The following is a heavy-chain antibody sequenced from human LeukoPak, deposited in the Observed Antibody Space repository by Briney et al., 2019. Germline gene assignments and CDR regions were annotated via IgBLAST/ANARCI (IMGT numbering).Heavy chain of an antibody. J-gene: IGHJ4*02. V-gene: IGHV3-21*01. CDR3: ARAGQEWFGELGFDS. Sequence: PGGSLRLSCAASGFTFSTYIMNWVRQTPGKGLEWVSSIGTSTSYIYYADSVKGRFTISRDNAKNSLYLQMNSLRAEDTAMYYCARAGQEWFGELGFDSWGQGTLVTVSS. CDR1: GFTFSTYI. CDR2: IGTSTSYI. D-gene: IGHD3-10*01.